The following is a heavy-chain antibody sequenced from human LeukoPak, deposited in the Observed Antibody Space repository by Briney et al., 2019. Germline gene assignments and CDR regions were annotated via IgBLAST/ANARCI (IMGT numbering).Heavy chain of an antibody. CDR3: ARNLIPEQLVLNF. J-gene: IGHJ4*02. Sequence: SETLSLTCTVSGGSISSYYWTWIRQPPGKGLEWIGYIYDSGRTNYNPSLKSRVTISVDTSRKQFSLKLSSVTAADTAVYYCARNLIPEQLVLNFWSQGTLVTVSS. V-gene: IGHV4-59*01. CDR2: IYDSGRT. D-gene: IGHD6-13*01. CDR1: GGSISSYY.